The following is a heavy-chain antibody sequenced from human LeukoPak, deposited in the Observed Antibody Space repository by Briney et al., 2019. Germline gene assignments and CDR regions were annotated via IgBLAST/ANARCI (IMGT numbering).Heavy chain of an antibody. CDR2: ISYDGSNK. Sequence: GGSLRLSCAASGFTFSSYAMHWVRQAPGKGLEWVAVISYDGSNKYYADSVKGRFTISRDNSENTLYLQMNSLRAEDTAVYYCARDPTTIRLGELSFDYWGQGTLVTVSS. D-gene: IGHD3-16*02. CDR1: GFTFSSYA. J-gene: IGHJ4*02. CDR3: ARDPTTIRLGELSFDY. V-gene: IGHV3-30-3*01.